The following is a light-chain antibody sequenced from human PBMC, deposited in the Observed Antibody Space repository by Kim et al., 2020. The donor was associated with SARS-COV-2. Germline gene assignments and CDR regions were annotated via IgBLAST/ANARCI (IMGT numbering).Light chain of an antibody. CDR3: QQYNNSPPAYT. V-gene: IGKV3-15*01. Sequence: EIVMTQSPATLSVSPGERATLSCRASQSVSSNLAWYQQQPGQAPRLLIYSASTRATGIPARFSGSGSGTEFTLTVSSLQSEDFAVYYCQQYNNSPPAYTFGQGTKLEI. J-gene: IGKJ2*01. CDR2: SAS. CDR1: QSVSSN.